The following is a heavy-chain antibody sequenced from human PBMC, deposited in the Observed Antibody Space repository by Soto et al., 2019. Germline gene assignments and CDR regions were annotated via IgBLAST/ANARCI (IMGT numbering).Heavy chain of an antibody. CDR2: INAGNGNT. D-gene: IGHD2-15*01. CDR3: ARDLAYCSGGSCYPFYFDY. CDR1: GYTFTSYA. J-gene: IGHJ4*02. Sequence: QVQLVQSGAEVKKPGASVKVSCKASGYTFTSYAMHWVLQAPRQRLEWMGWINAGNGNTKYSQKFQGRVTITRDTSASTAYMELSSLRSEDTAVYYCARDLAYCSGGSCYPFYFDYWGQGTLVTVSS. V-gene: IGHV1-3*01.